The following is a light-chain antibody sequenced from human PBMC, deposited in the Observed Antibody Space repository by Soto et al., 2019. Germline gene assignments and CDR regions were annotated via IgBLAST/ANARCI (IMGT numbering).Light chain of an antibody. Sequence: DIQMTQSPSSLSASVGDRVTITCQASHDISNYLNWYQQKPGKAPKLLIYDASNVETGVPSRFSGSGSGTDFTFTISSLQPEDIASYYCQQYDNLLFTFGPGTKVDVK. CDR3: QQYDNLLFT. V-gene: IGKV1-33*01. J-gene: IGKJ3*01. CDR2: DAS. CDR1: HDISNY.